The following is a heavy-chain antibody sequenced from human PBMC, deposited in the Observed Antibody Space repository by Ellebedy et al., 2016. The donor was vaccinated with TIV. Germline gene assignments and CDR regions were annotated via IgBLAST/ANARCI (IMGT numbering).Heavy chain of an antibody. V-gene: IGHV1-69*06. CDR2: IIPIFGTA. CDR3: ARDGGGYSSSSSPLGMDV. CDR1: GGTFSSDA. Sequence: SVKVSXXASGGTFSSDAISWVRQAPGQGLAWMGGIIPIFGTANYAQKFQGRVTITADKSTSTAYMELSSLRSEDTAVYYCARDGGGYSSSSSPLGMDVWGQGTTVTVSS. D-gene: IGHD6-6*01. J-gene: IGHJ6*02.